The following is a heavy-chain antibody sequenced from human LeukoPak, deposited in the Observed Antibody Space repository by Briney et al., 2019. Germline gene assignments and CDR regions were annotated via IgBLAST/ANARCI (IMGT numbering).Heavy chain of an antibody. CDR3: VKGYSSSWSGYFDS. CDR1: GFIFDDYV. CDR2: ITWDGYKI. J-gene: IGHJ4*02. V-gene: IGHV3-9*01. Sequence: PGGSLRLSCEASGFIFDDYVMYWVRQSPGKGLEWVSGITWDGYKIDYVDSVKGRFTISRDNSRNSLFLQMDRVRVEDTAVYYCVKGYSSSWSGYFDSWGQGTLVTVAS. D-gene: IGHD5-18*01.